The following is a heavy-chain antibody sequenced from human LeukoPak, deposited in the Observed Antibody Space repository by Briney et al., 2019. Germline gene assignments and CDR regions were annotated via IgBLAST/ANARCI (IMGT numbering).Heavy chain of an antibody. Sequence: GEPLKISCKASGYSFTSYWIGWVRQMPGKGVEWMGIIFPGISDTRYSPSFQGQVTISADKSITTAYLQWFSLKASDTGMYYCASLIDRRGAFDYWGQGTLVTVSS. D-gene: IGHD3-22*01. CDR1: GYSFTSYW. CDR2: IFPGISDT. V-gene: IGHV5-51*01. CDR3: ASLIDRRGAFDY. J-gene: IGHJ4*02.